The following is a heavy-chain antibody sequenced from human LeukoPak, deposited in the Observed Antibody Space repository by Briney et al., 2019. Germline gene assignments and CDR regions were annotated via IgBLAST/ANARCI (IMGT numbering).Heavy chain of an antibody. CDR2: INHSGST. Sequence: SSETLSLTCAVYGGSFSGYYWSWIRQPPGKGLEWIGEINHSGSTNYNPSLKSRVTISVDTSKNQFSLKLSSVTAADTAVYYCARAGITIFGVVMFWFDPWGQGTLVTASS. CDR1: GGSFSGYY. J-gene: IGHJ5*02. D-gene: IGHD3-3*01. V-gene: IGHV4-34*01. CDR3: ARAGITIFGVVMFWFDP.